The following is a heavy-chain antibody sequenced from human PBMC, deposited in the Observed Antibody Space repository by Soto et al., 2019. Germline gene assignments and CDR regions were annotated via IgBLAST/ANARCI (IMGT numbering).Heavy chain of an antibody. CDR2: ISSSSTTI. J-gene: IGHJ6*02. CDR1: GFTFSSYS. Sequence: EVQLVESGGGLVQPGGSLRLSCAASGFTFSSYSMNWVRQAPGKGLEWISYISSSSTTIYYADSVKGRFTISRDNAENSLDLQMNSLRVDDTAVYYCARRGGLVRGNYYGMDVWGQGTTVTVSS. CDR3: ARRGGLVRGNYYGMDV. D-gene: IGHD3-10*01. V-gene: IGHV3-48*01.